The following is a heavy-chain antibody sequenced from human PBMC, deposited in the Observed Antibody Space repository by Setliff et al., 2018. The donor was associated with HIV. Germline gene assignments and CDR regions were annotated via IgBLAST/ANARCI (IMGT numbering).Heavy chain of an antibody. J-gene: IGHJ4*02. V-gene: IGHV1-18*01. CDR3: ARINDYGGNEGYFDY. Sequence: RASVKVSCKASGYIFTSYGITWVRQAPGQGLEWMGWISAYNGNTNYAQKLQGRVTMTTDTSTSTAYMELRSLRSDDTAVYYRARINDYGGNEGYFDYWGQGTLVTVSS. D-gene: IGHD4-17*01. CDR2: ISAYNGNT. CDR1: GYIFTSYG.